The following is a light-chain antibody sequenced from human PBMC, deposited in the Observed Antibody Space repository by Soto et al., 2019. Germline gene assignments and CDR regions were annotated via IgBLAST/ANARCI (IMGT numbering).Light chain of an antibody. CDR3: CSYAGSSTFV. CDR2: GVS. Sequence: QSALTQPASVSGSPGQSITISCTGTSSDVGSYNLVSWYQQHPGKAPKLMIYGVSKWPSGVSNRFSGSKSDNTASLTISGLQAEDEADYYCCSYAGSSTFVFGAGTKLTVL. J-gene: IGLJ1*01. V-gene: IGLV2-23*02. CDR1: SSDVGSYNL.